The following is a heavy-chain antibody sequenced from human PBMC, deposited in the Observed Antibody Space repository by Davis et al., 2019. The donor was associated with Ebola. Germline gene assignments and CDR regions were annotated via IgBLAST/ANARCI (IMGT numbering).Heavy chain of an antibody. CDR2: IAYDGRYE. CDR1: GITFSRYA. V-gene: IGHV3-30*04. D-gene: IGHD3-16*01. Sequence: GGSLRLYCAVSGITFSRYAMHWVRQAPGKGLEWVTDIAYDGRYESYAESVKGRFTISRDNSKSTLYLQMNSLRLEDTAVYYCVRDYNDGIGRFDYWGQGTLVTVSS. CDR3: VRDYNDGIGRFDY. J-gene: IGHJ4*02.